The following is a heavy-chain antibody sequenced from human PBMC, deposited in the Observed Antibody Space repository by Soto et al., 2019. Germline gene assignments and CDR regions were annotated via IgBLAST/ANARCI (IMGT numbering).Heavy chain of an antibody. D-gene: IGHD6-6*01. J-gene: IGHJ4*02. CDR2: ISGSGGST. CDR3: AKDSTAYSSSFDFDY. CDR1: GFTFSSDA. Sequence: QLLESGGGLVQPGGSLRLSCAASGFTFSSDAMSWVRQAPGKGLEWVSAISGSGGSTYYADSVKGRFTISRDNSKNTLYLQMNILRAEDTAVYYCAKDSTAYSSSFDFDYWGQGTLVTVSS. V-gene: IGHV3-23*01.